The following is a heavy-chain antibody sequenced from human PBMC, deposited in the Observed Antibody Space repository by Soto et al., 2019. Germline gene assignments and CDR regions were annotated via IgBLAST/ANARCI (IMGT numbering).Heavy chain of an antibody. CDR2: IYYSGST. CDR3: ARLRVVSDGNYYYGMDV. V-gene: IGHV4-39*01. Sequence: SETLSLTCTVSGGSISSSSYYWGWIRQPPGKGLEWIGSIYYSGSTYYNPSLKSRVTISVDTSKNQFSLKLSSVTAADTAVYYCARLRVVSDGNYYYGMDVWGQGATVTVSS. CDR1: GGSISSSSYY. J-gene: IGHJ6*02. D-gene: IGHD3-10*01.